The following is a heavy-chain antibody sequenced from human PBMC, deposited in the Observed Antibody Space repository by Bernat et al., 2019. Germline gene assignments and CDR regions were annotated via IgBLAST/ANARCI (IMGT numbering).Heavy chain of an antibody. J-gene: IGHJ6*03. CDR1: GFTVSSNY. D-gene: IGHD3-10*01. Sequence: EVQLVETGGGLIQPGGSLRLSCAASGFTVSSNYMSWVRQAPGEGLEWVSVIYSGGSTYYADSVKGRFTISRDNSKNTLYLQMNSLRAEDTAVYYCASISMVQGSYYYYYYMDVWGKGTTVTVSS. CDR2: IYSGGST. V-gene: IGHV3-53*02. CDR3: ASISMVQGSYYYYYYMDV.